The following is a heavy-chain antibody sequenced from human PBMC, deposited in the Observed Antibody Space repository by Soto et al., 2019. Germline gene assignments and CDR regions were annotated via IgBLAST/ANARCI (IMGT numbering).Heavy chain of an antibody. Sequence: ASVKVSCKASGYTFTTYAIHWVRQAPGQSPEGMGWVNADNGDTKYSQKFQGRVTITRDESTSTAYMALSSLRSEDTAVYYCARDVGLTEGAYCSGGSCYAGWFDPWGQGTLVTVSS. V-gene: IGHV1-3*01. CDR3: ARDVGLTEGAYCSGGSCYAGWFDP. J-gene: IGHJ5*02. CDR1: GYTFTTYA. D-gene: IGHD2-15*01. CDR2: VNADNGDT.